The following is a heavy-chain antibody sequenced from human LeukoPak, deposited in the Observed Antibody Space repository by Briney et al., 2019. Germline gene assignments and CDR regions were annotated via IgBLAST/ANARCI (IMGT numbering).Heavy chain of an antibody. V-gene: IGHV1-18*01. CDR1: GYTFTSYG. Sequence: ASVKVSCKASGYTFTSYGISWVRQAPGQGLEGMGWISAYNGNTNYAQKLQGRVTMTTDTSTSTAYMELRSLRYDDTAVYYCARANLAYCGGDCYSGFFYWGQGTLVTVSS. D-gene: IGHD2-21*02. CDR3: ARANLAYCGGDCYSGFFY. CDR2: ISAYNGNT. J-gene: IGHJ4*02.